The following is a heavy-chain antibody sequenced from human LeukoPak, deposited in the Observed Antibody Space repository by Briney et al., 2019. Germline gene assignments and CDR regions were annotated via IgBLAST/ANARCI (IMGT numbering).Heavy chain of an antibody. J-gene: IGHJ4*02. CDR2: IYPGDSDT. V-gene: IGHV5-51*01. D-gene: IGHD5-18*01. CDR1: GYSFTIYW. CDR3: ARRGSRGYSYEV. Sequence: GESLQISCKGSGYSFTIYWIGWVRQLPGKGLEWMGIIYPGDSDTRYSPSFEGQVTISADKSSSTAYLQWSSLKASDTAMYYCARRGSRGYSYEVWGQGTLVTVSS.